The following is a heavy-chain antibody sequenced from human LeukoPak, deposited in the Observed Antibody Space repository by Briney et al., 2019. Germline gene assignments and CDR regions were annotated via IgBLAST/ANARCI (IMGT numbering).Heavy chain of an antibody. D-gene: IGHD1-7*01. V-gene: IGHV3-23*01. CDR2: ISGTGDST. Sequence: GGSLRLSCAASGFTFSNYAMNWVRQAPGKGLEWVSGISGTGDSTYYADSVKGRFTISRDNSKNTLYLQMNSLSAEDTAVYYCAKPSNWNYGDFDYWGQGTLVTVSS. CDR1: GFTFSNYA. CDR3: AKPSNWNYGDFDY. J-gene: IGHJ4*02.